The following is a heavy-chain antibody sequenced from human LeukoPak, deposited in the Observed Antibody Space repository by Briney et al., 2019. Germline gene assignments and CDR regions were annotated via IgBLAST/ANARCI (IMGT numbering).Heavy chain of an antibody. CDR1: GYTFTNYF. J-gene: IGHJ5*02. V-gene: IGHV1-46*01. CDR2: INPSLSIT. CDR3: ARQGLTTEDNYPGWFDP. D-gene: IGHD4-17*01. Sequence: GASVRVSCKASGYTFTNYFMHWVRQAPGQGLQWMGIINPSLSITTYAQKFQGRVTMTSDTSTSTVYMELSSLRSEDTAVYYCARQGLTTEDNYPGWFDPWGQGTLVTVSS.